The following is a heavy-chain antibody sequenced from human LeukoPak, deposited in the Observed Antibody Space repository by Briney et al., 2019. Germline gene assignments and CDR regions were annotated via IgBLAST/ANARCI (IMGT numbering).Heavy chain of an antibody. CDR3: ASDPSPPNFDMDV. D-gene: IGHD2-2*01. Sequence: ASVKVSCKASGGTFSSYAISRVRQAPGQGLEWMGRIIPIFGIANYAQKFQGRVTITADKSTSTAYMGLSSLRSEDTAVYYCASDPSPPNFDMDVWGQGTTVTVSS. V-gene: IGHV1-69*04. CDR1: GGTFSSYA. J-gene: IGHJ6*02. CDR2: IIPIFGIA.